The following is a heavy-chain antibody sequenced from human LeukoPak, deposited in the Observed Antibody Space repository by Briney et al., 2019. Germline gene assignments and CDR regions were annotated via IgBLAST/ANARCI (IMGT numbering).Heavy chain of an antibody. CDR3: AKESPYSSNRLYYFDY. J-gene: IGHJ4*02. CDR2: ISGSGGST. Sequence: PGGSLRLSCAASGFTFSSYAMSWVRQAPGKGLEWVSAISGSGGSTYYADSVKGRFTISRDNSKNALSLQMNSLRADDTAVYFCAKESPYSSNRLYYFDYWGQGTLVTVSS. CDR1: GFTFSSYA. V-gene: IGHV3-23*01. D-gene: IGHD2-21*01.